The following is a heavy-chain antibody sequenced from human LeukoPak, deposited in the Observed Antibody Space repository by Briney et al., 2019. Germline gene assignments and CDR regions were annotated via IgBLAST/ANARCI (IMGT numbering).Heavy chain of an antibody. CDR2: IIPIFGTA. D-gene: IGHD6-6*01. V-gene: IGHV1-69*06. CDR3: ARAEYSSSSVYDY. Sequence: SVKVSCKASGYTFTGYYMHWVRQAPGQGLEWMGGIIPIFGTANYAQKFQGRVTITADKSTSTAYMELSSLRSEDTAVYYCARAEYSSSSVYDYWGQGTLVTVSS. CDR1: GYTFTGYY. J-gene: IGHJ4*02.